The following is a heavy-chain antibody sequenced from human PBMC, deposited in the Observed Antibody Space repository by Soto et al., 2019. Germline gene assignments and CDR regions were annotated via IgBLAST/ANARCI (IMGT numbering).Heavy chain of an antibody. CDR3: AGSGDYSNYYHYYYYYGMDV. J-gene: IGHJ6*02. Sequence: GGSLRLSCATSVFTFSSYAMSWVRQAPGKGLEWVSVVSDSGDNKYYADSVKGRFTISRDNSKNTLYLQMNSLRAEDTAVYYCAGSGDYSNYYHYYYYYGMDVWGQGTTVTVSS. CDR2: VSDSGDNK. CDR1: VFTFSSYA. D-gene: IGHD4-4*01. V-gene: IGHV3-23*01.